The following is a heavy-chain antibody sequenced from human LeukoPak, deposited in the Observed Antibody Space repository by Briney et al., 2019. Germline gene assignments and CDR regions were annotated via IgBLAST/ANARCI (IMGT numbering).Heavy chain of an antibody. Sequence: GASVKVSCKASGGTFSSYAISWVRQAPGQGLEWMGGIIPIFGTANYAQKFQGRVTMTRDTSTSTVYMELSSLRSEDTAVYYCARDLRVAAAGIFDYWGQGTLVTVSS. J-gene: IGHJ4*02. V-gene: IGHV1-69*05. D-gene: IGHD6-13*01. CDR1: GGTFSSYA. CDR2: IIPIFGTA. CDR3: ARDLRVAAAGIFDY.